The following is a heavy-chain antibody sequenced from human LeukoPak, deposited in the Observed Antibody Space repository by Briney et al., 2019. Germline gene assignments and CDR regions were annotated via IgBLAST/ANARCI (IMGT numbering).Heavy chain of an antibody. V-gene: IGHV1-69*13. D-gene: IGHD1-26*01. CDR1: GGTFSSYA. CDR3: ATEWADAFDI. J-gene: IGHJ3*02. CDR2: IISVFGTT. Sequence: SVKVSCKVSGGTFSSYAISWVRQAPGQGLEWMGRIISVFGTTNYAQKFQGRLTISADESSRTAYMELSSLRSEDTAVYFCATEWADAFDIWGQGTMVTVSS.